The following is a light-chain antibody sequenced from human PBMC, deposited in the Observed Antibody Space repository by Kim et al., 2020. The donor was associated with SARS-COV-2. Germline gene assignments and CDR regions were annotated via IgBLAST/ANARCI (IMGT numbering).Light chain of an antibody. V-gene: IGKV1-12*01. CDR3: QQADCFPIT. CDR1: QDIGNW. J-gene: IGKJ5*01. Sequence: DIQMTQSPSSVSASVGDRVTITCRASQDIGNWLAWYQQKPGKAPKLLIYAASSLQSGAPSKFSGRGSGTDFTLTISSLQPEDVATYYCQQADCFPITFGQGTRLEIK. CDR2: AAS.